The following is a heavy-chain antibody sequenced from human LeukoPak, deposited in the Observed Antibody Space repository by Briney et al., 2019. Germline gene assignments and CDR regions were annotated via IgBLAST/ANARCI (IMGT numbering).Heavy chain of an antibody. Sequence: SETLSLTCTVSGGSISSYYWSWIRQPPGKGLEWIGYIYYSGSTNYNPSLKSRVTISVDTSKNQFSLKLSSVTAADTAVYYCARGGTTGVMATADYWGQGTLVTVSS. CDR1: GGSISSYY. CDR2: IYYSGST. CDR3: ARGGTTGVMATADY. V-gene: IGHV4-59*08. D-gene: IGHD1-1*01. J-gene: IGHJ4*02.